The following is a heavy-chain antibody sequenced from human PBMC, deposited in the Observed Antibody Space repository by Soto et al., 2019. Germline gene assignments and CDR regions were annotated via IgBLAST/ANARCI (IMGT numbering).Heavy chain of an antibody. CDR2: ISSSGSTI. Sequence: QVQLVESGGGLVKPGVSLRLSCAASGFTFSDYYMSWIRQAPGKGLEWVSYISSSGSTIYYADSVKGRFTISRDNAKNSLYLQMNSLRAEDTAVYYCAREYYYDFWSGYLSRQNLGGFDYWGQGTLVTVSS. CDR1: GFTFSDYY. V-gene: IGHV3-11*01. D-gene: IGHD3-3*01. CDR3: AREYYYDFWSGYLSRQNLGGFDY. J-gene: IGHJ4*02.